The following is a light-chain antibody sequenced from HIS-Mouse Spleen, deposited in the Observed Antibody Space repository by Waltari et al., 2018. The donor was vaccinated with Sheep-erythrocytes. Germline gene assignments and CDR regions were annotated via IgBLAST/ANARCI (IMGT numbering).Light chain of an antibody. CDR1: SSDVGGYNL. CDR3: CSYAGSSTPWV. Sequence: QSALTQPASVSGSPGQSITISCTGTSSDVGGYNLVSWYQQHPGKAPKLMIYEGSKRPSRVSNRLSGSKSGNTASLTISGLQAEDEADYYCCSYAGSSTPWVFGGGTKLTVL. V-gene: IGLV2-23*01. J-gene: IGLJ3*02. CDR2: EGS.